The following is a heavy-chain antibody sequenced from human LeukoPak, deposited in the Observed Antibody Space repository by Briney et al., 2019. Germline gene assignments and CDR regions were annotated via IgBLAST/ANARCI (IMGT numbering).Heavy chain of an antibody. CDR1: GFTFSSYE. CDR3: ARDKGPITMIVANAFDI. CDR2: ISSSGSTI. D-gene: IGHD3-22*01. J-gene: IGHJ3*02. Sequence: GGSLRLSCAASGFTFSSYEMNWVRQAPGKGLEWVSYISSSGSTIYYADSVKGRFTISRDNAKNSLYLQMNSLRAEDTAVYYCARDKGPITMIVANAFDIWGQGTMVTVSS. V-gene: IGHV3-48*03.